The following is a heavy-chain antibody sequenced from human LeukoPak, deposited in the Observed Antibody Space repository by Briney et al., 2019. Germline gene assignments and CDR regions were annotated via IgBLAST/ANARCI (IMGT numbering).Heavy chain of an antibody. CDR3: AKGGYCSSTSCNYYYMDV. CDR2: IRYDGSNK. Sequence: PWGSLRLSCAASGFTFSSYGMHWVRQAPGKGLEWVAFIRYDGSNKYYADSVKGRFTISRDNSKNTLYLQMNSLRAEDTAVYYCAKGGYCSSTSCNYYYMDVWGKGTTVTVSS. J-gene: IGHJ6*03. D-gene: IGHD2-2*01. V-gene: IGHV3-30*02. CDR1: GFTFSSYG.